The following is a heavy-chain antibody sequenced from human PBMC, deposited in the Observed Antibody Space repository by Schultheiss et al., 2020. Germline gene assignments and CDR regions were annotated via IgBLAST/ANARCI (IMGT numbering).Heavy chain of an antibody. Sequence: SETLSLTCTVSGGSISSGSYYWSWIRQHPGKGLEWIGYIYYSGSTYYNPSLKSRVTISVDTSKNQFSLKLSSVTAADTAVYYCARERQQLDNWFDPWGQGTLVTVS. D-gene: IGHD6-13*01. CDR3: ARERQQLDNWFDP. CDR2: IYYSGST. V-gene: IGHV4-31*03. J-gene: IGHJ5*02. CDR1: GGSISSGSYY.